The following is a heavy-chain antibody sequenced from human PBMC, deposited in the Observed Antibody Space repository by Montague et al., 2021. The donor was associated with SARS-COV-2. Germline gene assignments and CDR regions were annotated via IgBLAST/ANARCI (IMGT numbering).Heavy chain of an antibody. V-gene: IGHV4-39*01. CDR3: ARRSRVVTAIWALRTSLRWWFDP. CDR2: IYYSGST. J-gene: IGHJ5*02. Sequence: SETLSLTCSVSGGSISSTSYYWGWIRQPPGKGLEWIGSIYYSGSTYYNPSLRSRVTISVDTSKNQFSLKVSSVTAADTAVYYCARRSRVVTAIWALRTSLRWWFDPWGQGTLVTVSS. CDR1: GGSISSTSYY. D-gene: IGHD2-21*02.